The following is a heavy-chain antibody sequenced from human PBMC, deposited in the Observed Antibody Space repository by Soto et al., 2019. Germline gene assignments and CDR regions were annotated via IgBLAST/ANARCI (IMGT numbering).Heavy chain of an antibody. Sequence: GGSLRLSCAASGFTFGSYAMSWVRQAPGKGLEWVSTISGSGGSTYYADSVKGRFTISRDTSKNTLYLQMNSLRAEDTAVYYCAKRDGANGGHFDYWGQGTLVTVSS. D-gene: IGHD7-27*01. V-gene: IGHV3-23*01. CDR2: ISGSGGST. CDR1: GFTFGSYA. CDR3: AKRDGANGGHFDY. J-gene: IGHJ4*02.